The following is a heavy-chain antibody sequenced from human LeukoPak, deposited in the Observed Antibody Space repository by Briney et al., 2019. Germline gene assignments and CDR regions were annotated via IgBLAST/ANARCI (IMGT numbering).Heavy chain of an antibody. CDR2: IKRDGSTI. CDR1: GFSISNYW. CDR3: ARDITDGTTNFDY. Sequence: PGGSLRLSCVASGFSISNYWMSWVRQAPGKGLEWVASIKRDGSTIYYVNSVKGRFTISRDNAKNSLSVQMNSLRVEDTAVYYCARDITDGTTNFDYWGQGTLVTVYS. V-gene: IGHV3-7*01. D-gene: IGHD1-1*01. J-gene: IGHJ4*02.